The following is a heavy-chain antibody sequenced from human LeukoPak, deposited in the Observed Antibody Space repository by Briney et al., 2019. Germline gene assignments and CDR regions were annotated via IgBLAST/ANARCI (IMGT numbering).Heavy chain of an antibody. CDR3: ARVAGDRNQDY. V-gene: IGHV3-48*04. Sequence: SGESLRLSCAASGFTFSSYSMNWVRQAPGKGLEWVSYISSSSSTIYYADSVKGRFTISRDNAKNSLYLQMNSLRAEDTAVYYCARVAGDRNQDYWGQGTLVTVSS. J-gene: IGHJ4*02. D-gene: IGHD7-27*01. CDR2: ISSSSSTI. CDR1: GFTFSSYS.